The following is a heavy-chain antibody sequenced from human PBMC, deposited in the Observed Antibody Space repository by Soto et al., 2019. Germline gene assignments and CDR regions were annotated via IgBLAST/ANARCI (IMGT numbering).Heavy chain of an antibody. CDR1: GFTFSDFG. V-gene: IGHV3-33*01. D-gene: IGHD1-26*01. CDR3: ARDRSGGSYYVFDF. CDR2: IGYDGTNK. Sequence: QVELVESGGGVVQPGGSLRLSCAASGFTFSDFGIHWVRQAPGKGLEWVAVIGYDGTNKYYVDSVKGRFTLSRDNSKKTLFLQMNSLRDEDTAVYYCARDRSGGSYYVFDFWGQGTMVTVSS. J-gene: IGHJ3*01.